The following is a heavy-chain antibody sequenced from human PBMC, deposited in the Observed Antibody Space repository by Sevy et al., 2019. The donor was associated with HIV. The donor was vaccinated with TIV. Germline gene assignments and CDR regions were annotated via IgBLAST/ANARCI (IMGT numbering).Heavy chain of an antibody. CDR1: GDTFTNNY. CDR3: VRADPAQHFDS. V-gene: IGHV1-46*01. J-gene: IGHJ4*02. CDR2: TNPSGGNA. Sequence: ASVKVSCKASGDTFTNNYMHWVRQAPGQGLEWMGLTNPSGGNASYAQKFQGRVSMTRDTSTSTIYLDLSSLRSEDTAVYYCVRADPAQHFDSWGQGTLVTVSS.